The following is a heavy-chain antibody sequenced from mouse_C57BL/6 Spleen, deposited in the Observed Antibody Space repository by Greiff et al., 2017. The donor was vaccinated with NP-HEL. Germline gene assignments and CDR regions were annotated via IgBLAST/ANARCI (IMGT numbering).Heavy chain of an antibody. CDR2: INPYNGDT. V-gene: IGHV1-20*01. CDR3: ARSAYGSSIYYYAMDY. J-gene: IGHJ4*01. CDR1: GYSFTGYF. D-gene: IGHD1-1*01. Sequence: EVQRVESGPELVKPGDSVKISCKASGYSFTGYFMNWVMQSHGKSLEWIGRINPYNGDTFYNQKFKGKATLTVDKSSSTAHMELRSLTSEDSAVYYCARSAYGSSIYYYAMDYWGQGTSVTVSS.